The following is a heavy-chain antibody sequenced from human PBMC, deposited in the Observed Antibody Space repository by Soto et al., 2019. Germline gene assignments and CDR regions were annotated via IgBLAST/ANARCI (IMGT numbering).Heavy chain of an antibody. CDR2: MNPNTGNS. CDR3: ARRAETNGWNGFGADKYYFDF. V-gene: IGHV1-8*01. D-gene: IGHD1-1*01. Sequence: QVQLVQSGAEVRKPGASVKVSCEASGYTFTSYDIYWVRQATGQGLEWMGWMNPNTGNSGYAQKFQGSVTMTSDTSKSPAHMEVGSLRCEDTAVYYCARRAETNGWNGFGADKYYFDFWGQGTLVTVSS. CDR1: GYTFTSYD. J-gene: IGHJ4*02.